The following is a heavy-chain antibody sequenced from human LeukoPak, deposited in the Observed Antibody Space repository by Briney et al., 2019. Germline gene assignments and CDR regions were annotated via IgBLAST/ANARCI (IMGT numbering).Heavy chain of an antibody. V-gene: IGHV3-48*01. CDR2: ISSSSSSI. CDR3: VRQLVS. D-gene: IGHD6-6*01. Sequence: GGSLRLSCTVSGFTVSGNSMSWVRQAPGKGLEWVSYISSSSSSIYYADSVKGRFTISRDNAKNSLYLQMNSLRAEDTAVYYCVRQLVSWGQGTLVTVSS. J-gene: IGHJ5*02. CDR1: GFTVSGNS.